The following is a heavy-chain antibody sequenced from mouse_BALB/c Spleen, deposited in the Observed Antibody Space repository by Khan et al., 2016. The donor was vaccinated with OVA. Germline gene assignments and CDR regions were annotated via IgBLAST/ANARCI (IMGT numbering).Heavy chain of an antibody. V-gene: IGHV14-1*02. CDR1: GFNMTDYY. CDR2: IDPENGHT. J-gene: IGHJ2*01. CDR3: PRSILLYFDC. Sequence: EVQLQESGSELVRPGALVKLSCKASGFNMTDYYIHWVKQRPEQGLEWIGWIDPENGHTIYDPKFQGKASITADTSSNTAYLQLSSLTSEDTAVYYCPRSILLYFDCWDQGTTLTVSS. D-gene: IGHD2-3*01.